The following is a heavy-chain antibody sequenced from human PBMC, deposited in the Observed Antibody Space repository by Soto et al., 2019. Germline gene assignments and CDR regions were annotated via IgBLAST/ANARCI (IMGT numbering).Heavy chain of an antibody. CDR3: ARVGYYDILTGYHPAKFDY. J-gene: IGHJ4*02. Sequence: SETLSLTCAVYGGSFSGYYWRWIRQPPGKGLEWIGEINHSGSTNYNPSLKSRVTISVDTSKNQFSLKLSSVTAADTAVYYCARVGYYDILTGYHPAKFDYWGQGTLVTVS. CDR1: GGSFSGYY. V-gene: IGHV4-34*01. CDR2: INHSGST. D-gene: IGHD3-9*01.